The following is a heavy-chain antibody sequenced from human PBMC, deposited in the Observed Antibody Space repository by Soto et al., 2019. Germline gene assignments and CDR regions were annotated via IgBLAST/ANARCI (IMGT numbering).Heavy chain of an antibody. J-gene: IGHJ5*02. CDR1: GFTFSSYG. Sequence: PGGSLRLSCAASGFTFSSYGMHWVRQAPGKGLEWVAVISYDGSNKYYADSVKGRFTISRDNSKNTLYLQMNSLRAEDTAVYYCAKDLLAAAAFNWFDPWGQGTLVTSPQ. V-gene: IGHV3-30*18. CDR2: ISYDGSNK. CDR3: AKDLLAAAAFNWFDP. D-gene: IGHD6-13*01.